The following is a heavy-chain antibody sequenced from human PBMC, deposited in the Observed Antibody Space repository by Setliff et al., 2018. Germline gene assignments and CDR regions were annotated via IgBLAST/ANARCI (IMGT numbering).Heavy chain of an antibody. D-gene: IGHD4-4*01. Sequence: LRLSCAASEFRFSIYGMHWVRQAPGKGLECVAFIRYDGSNKYYADSVKGRFTVSKDNSKNTMYLQMNSLRDEDTAIYFCAKCTSWDSHYPYFDYWGQGALVTVSS. J-gene: IGHJ4*02. CDR2: IRYDGSNK. CDR1: EFRFSIYG. V-gene: IGHV3-30*02. CDR3: AKCTSWDSHYPYFDY.